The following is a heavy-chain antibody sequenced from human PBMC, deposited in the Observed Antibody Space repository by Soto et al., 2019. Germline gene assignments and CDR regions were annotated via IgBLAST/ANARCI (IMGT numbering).Heavy chain of an antibody. Sequence: ASVKVSCKASGYTFTSYGISWVRQAPGQGLEWMGWISAYNGNTNYAQKLQGRVTMTTDTSTSTGYMELSSLRSEDTAVYYCARGKGMEENYFYYGLDIWGQGTTVTVSS. J-gene: IGHJ6*02. V-gene: IGHV1-18*04. CDR1: GYTFTSYG. D-gene: IGHD1-1*01. CDR2: ISAYNGNT. CDR3: ARGKGMEENYFYYGLDI.